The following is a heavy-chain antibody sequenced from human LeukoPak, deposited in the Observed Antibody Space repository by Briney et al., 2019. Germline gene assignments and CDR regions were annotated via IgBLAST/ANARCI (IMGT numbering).Heavy chain of an antibody. CDR3: ARGSDCSGGSCYVWMDV. CDR2: INPSGGST. V-gene: IGHV1-46*01. D-gene: IGHD2-15*01. Sequence: ASVKVSCKASGYTFTSYYMHWVRQAPGQGLEWMGIINPSGGSTSYAQKFQGRVTMTRDMSTSTGYMELSSLRSEDTAVYYCARGSDCSGGSCYVWMDVWGKGTTVTVSS. CDR1: GYTFTSYY. J-gene: IGHJ6*04.